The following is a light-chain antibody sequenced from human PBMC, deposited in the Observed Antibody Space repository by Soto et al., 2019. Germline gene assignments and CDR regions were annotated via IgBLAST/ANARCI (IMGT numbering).Light chain of an antibody. Sequence: EIVLTQSPGTLSLSPGERGTLSCRASQDVSSSDLAWYQQKPGQAPRHLIYGASSRATGIPDRFSGTGSGTDFTLTISRLEPEDFSVDYRHQFGSTPRTFGQGTQV. V-gene: IGKV3-20*01. CDR2: GAS. CDR3: HQFGSTPRT. CDR1: QDVSSSD. J-gene: IGKJ1*01.